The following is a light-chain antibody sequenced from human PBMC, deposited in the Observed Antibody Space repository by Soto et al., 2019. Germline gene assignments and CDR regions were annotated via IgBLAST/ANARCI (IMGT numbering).Light chain of an antibody. CDR2: DAS. Sequence: EIVMTQSPATLSLSPGERATLSCRASQSVGSYLAWYQQKPGQAPSLLIYDASNRATGIPARFSGSGSGTDFTLTIRSLEPEDFAVYYCQQRSNWITFGQGTRVEIK. V-gene: IGKV3-11*01. J-gene: IGKJ5*01. CDR3: QQRSNWIT. CDR1: QSVGSY.